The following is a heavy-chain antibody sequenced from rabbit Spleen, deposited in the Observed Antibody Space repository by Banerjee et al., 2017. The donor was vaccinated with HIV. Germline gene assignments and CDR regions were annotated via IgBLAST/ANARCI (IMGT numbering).Heavy chain of an antibody. V-gene: IGHV1S45*01. CDR3: ARDTDGDGGDAYAL. CDR1: GFSFSSGYD. J-gene: IGHJ3*01. D-gene: IGHD6-1*01. Sequence: QEQLEESGGDLVKPGASLTLTCKASGFSFSSGYDMCWVRQAPGKGLEWIACIEVGSSDFTYFATWAKGRFTISKISSTTVTLQMTSLTAADTATYFCARDTDGDGGDAYALWGQGTLVTVS. CDR2: IEVGSSDFT.